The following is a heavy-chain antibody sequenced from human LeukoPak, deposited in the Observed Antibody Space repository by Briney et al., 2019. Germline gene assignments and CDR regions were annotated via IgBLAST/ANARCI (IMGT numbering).Heavy chain of an antibody. CDR1: GFTFSGSA. Sequence: GGSLRLSCAASGFTFSGSAMHWVRQASGKGLEWVGRIRSKANSYATAYAASVKGRFTISRDDSKNTAYLQMNSLKTEDTAVYYCAREPVDTAMVEHYFDYWGQGTLVTVSS. V-gene: IGHV3-73*01. CDR2: IRSKANSYAT. J-gene: IGHJ4*02. D-gene: IGHD5-18*01. CDR3: AREPVDTAMVEHYFDY.